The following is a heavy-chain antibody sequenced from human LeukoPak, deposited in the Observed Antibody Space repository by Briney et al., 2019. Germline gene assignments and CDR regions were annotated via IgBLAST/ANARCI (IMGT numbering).Heavy chain of an antibody. CDR2: IYYSGST. CDR1: GGSVSSYY. D-gene: IGHD2-8*01. J-gene: IGHJ3*02. V-gene: IGHV4-59*02. Sequence: PSETLSLTCTVSGGSVSSYYWSWLRQPPGKGLEWIGYIYYSGSTNYNPSLKSRVTVSVDTSKNQFSLKLSSVTAADTAVYYCENMYATGDAAFDIWGQGTMVTVSS. CDR3: ENMYATGDAAFDI.